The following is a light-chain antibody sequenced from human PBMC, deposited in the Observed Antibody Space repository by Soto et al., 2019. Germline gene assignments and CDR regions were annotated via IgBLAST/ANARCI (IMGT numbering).Light chain of an antibody. CDR2: WAS. CDR3: QQYFSIPMFT. CDR1: QNALFSASNKNS. J-gene: IGKJ2*01. V-gene: IGKV4-1*01. Sequence: DVVLTQSPDSLAMSLGETATITCKTSQNALFSASNKNSLAWYQRRPGQPLKLLFYWASTRASGVPERFSGSGSGTDFTLTISNLQPDDAATYYCQQYFSIPMFTFAQGTKLQIK.